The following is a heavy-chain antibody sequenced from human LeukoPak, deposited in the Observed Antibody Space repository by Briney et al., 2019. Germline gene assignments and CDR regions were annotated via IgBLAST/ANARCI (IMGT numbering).Heavy chain of an antibody. Sequence: GGSLRLSCAASGFTFSSYAMSWVRQAPGKGLEWVSAISGSGGSTYYADSVKGRFTISRHNSKNTLYLQMNSLRAEDTAVYYCARERQGFRGVDYWGQGTLVTVSS. CDR2: ISGSGGST. D-gene: IGHD3-10*01. J-gene: IGHJ4*02. CDR3: ARERQGFRGVDY. V-gene: IGHV3-23*01. CDR1: GFTFSSYA.